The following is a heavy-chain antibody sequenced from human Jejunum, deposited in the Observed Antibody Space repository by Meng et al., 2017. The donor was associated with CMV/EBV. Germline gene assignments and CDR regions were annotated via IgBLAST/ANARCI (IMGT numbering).Heavy chain of an antibody. D-gene: IGHD3-3*01. J-gene: IGHJ4*02. CDR3: ATGGYDVWSSFYTGYYFDY. CDR2: IKRKTDGGTR. CDR1: AW. Sequence: AWVNWVRQATGKGLEWVGRIKRKTDGGTRDYAAPVKGRFTISRDDSKNTLYLQMNSLETEDTAVYYCATGGYDVWSSFYTGYYFDYWGQGTPVTVSS. V-gene: IGHV3-15*01.